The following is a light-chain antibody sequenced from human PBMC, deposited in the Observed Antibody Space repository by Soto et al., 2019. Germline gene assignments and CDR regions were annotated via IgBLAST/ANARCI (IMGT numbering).Light chain of an antibody. CDR3: QSYDSSLTGYV. CDR1: SSNIGAGYD. Sequence: QSVLTQPPSISGAPGQSVTISCTGSSSNIGAGYDVHWYQQLPGTAPKVLIYADSNRPSGVPDRFSGSKSDTSASLAITGLEAEDEADYYCQSYDSSLTGYVFGTGTKVTVL. CDR2: ADS. V-gene: IGLV1-40*01. J-gene: IGLJ1*01.